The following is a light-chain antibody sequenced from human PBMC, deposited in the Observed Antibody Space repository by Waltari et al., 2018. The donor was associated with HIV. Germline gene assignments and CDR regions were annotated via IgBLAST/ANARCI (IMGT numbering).Light chain of an antibody. J-gene: IGLJ1*01. CDR3: GTWDSSLSLYV. V-gene: IGLV1-51*01. Sequence: QSVLTQPPSVSAAPGQKVNISCSGDNSNVANNFVSWYQQLPGRAPRLLIYDNEKRPSRIPDRFSAFKAGMSATLVITGLQIVDEADYYCGTWDSSLSLYVFGTGTTVAVL. CDR2: DNE. CDR1: NSNVANNF.